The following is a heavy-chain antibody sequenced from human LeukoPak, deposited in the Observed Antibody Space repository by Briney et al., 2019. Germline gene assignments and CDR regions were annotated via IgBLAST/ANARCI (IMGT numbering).Heavy chain of an antibody. CDR1: GGSISSYY. D-gene: IGHD6-19*01. CDR3: ARGSGWSRAFDI. J-gene: IGHJ3*02. CDR2: IYYSGST. Sequence: SETLSLTCTVSGGSISSYYWSWIRQPPGKGLEWIGYIYYSGSTNYNPSLKSRVTISVDTSKNQFSLKLSSVTAADTAVYYCARGSGWSRAFDIWGQGTMVTVSS. V-gene: IGHV4-59*01.